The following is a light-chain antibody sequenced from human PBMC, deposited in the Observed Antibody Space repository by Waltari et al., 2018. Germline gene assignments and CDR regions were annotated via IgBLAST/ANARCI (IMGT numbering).Light chain of an antibody. J-gene: IGKJ1*01. CDR2: AAS. V-gene: IGKV1-NL1*01. CDR1: HDISNS. Sequence: DMQMTQSPSSLSASVGDRVTITCRASHDISNSLAWYQQKPGKAPKLLLYAASRLESGVPSRFSGSGSGTEYTLTISSLQPEDFATYYCQQYYITPRTFGQGTKVEIK. CDR3: QQYYITPRT.